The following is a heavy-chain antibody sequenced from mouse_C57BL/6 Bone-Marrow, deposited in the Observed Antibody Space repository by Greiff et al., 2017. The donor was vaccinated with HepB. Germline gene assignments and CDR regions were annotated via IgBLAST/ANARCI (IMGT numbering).Heavy chain of an antibody. CDR2: INPGSGGT. V-gene: IGHV1-54*01. CDR1: GYAFTNYL. Sequence: QVQLKQSGAELVRPGTSVKVSCKASGYAFTNYLIEWVKQRPGQGLEWIGVINPGSGGTNYNEKFKGKATLTADKSSSTAYMQLSSLTSEDSAVYFCARKGGIYYDYDGYAMDYWGQGTSVTVSS. J-gene: IGHJ4*01. D-gene: IGHD2-4*01. CDR3: ARKGGIYYDYDGYAMDY.